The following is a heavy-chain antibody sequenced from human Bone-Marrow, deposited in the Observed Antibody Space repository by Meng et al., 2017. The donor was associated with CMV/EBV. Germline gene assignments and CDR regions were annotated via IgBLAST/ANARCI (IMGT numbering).Heavy chain of an antibody. CDR1: GGSFSGYY. CDR3: ARGRGYDLYYGMDV. Sequence: GSLRLSCADYGGSFSGYYWSWIRQPPGKGLEWIGEINHSGSTNYNPSLKSRVTMSVDTSKNQFSLKLSSVTAADTAVYYCARGRGYDLYYGMDVWGQGTTVTLSS. CDR2: INHSGST. J-gene: IGHJ6*02. D-gene: IGHD5-12*01. V-gene: IGHV4-34*01.